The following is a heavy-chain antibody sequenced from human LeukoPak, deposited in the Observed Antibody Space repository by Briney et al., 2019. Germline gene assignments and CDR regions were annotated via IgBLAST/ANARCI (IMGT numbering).Heavy chain of an antibody. Sequence: GGSLRLSCAASGFTFNSYAMSWVRQAPGKGLEWVSAISGSGGSTYYADSVKGRFTISRDNSKNTYLQMNSLRAEDTAVYYCAKYSSSWYESDWFDPWGQGTLVTVSS. CDR1: GFTFNSYA. V-gene: IGHV3-23*01. D-gene: IGHD6-13*01. CDR3: AKYSSSWYESDWFDP. CDR2: ISGSGGST. J-gene: IGHJ5*02.